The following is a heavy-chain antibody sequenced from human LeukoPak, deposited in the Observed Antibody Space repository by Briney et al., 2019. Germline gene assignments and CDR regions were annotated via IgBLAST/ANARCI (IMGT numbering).Heavy chain of an antibody. V-gene: IGHV1-18*04. CDR3: AREGATSSSWSMGSWFDP. D-gene: IGHD6-13*01. CDR1: GYTFTSCG. CDR2: ISAYNGDT. Sequence: GASVKVSCKASGYTFTSCGISWVRQAPGQGLEWMGWISAYNGDTTYAQQLQARFTMTTDTSTSTAYMELRGLRSDDTALYYCAREGATSSSWSMGSWFDPWGQGTLVTVSS. J-gene: IGHJ5*02.